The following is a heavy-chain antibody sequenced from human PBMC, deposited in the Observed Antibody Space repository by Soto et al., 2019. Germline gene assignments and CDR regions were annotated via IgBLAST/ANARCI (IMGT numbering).Heavy chain of an antibody. Sequence: EVQLVESGGGLVQPGGSLRLSCAASGFTFSSYDMHWVRQATGKGLEWVSAIGTTGDTYYPGSVKGRFTISRENAKNSLYLQRSGLRAGDTAVYYWARAGASMVRGVPRYYVDYWGQGTLVTVSS. J-gene: IGHJ4*02. D-gene: IGHD3-10*01. CDR2: IGTTGDT. V-gene: IGHV3-13*04. CDR1: GFTFSSYD. CDR3: ARAGASMVRGVPRYYVDY.